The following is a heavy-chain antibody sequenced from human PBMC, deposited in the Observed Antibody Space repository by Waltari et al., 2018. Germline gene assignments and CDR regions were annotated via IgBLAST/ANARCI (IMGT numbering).Heavy chain of an antibody. D-gene: IGHD3-3*01. CDR2: ISGSGGSL. Sequence: EVRLLESGGGLVQPGGSLRLSCAASGFSFSTSAMSWVRQSPGKGLEWIEQISGSGGSLNYAPSVRGRFTITRDNSKNTVHLQLNSLRADDTARYHCAKDIGMVFDSWGQGTLVSVSS. J-gene: IGHJ5*01. V-gene: IGHV3-23*01. CDR1: GFSFSTSA. CDR3: AKDIGMVFDS.